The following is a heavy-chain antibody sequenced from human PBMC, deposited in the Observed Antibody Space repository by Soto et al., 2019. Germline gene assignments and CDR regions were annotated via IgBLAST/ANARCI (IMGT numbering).Heavy chain of an antibody. CDR1: GFTFDDYA. J-gene: IGHJ3*02. CDR3: AKDMASDSSSFDAFDI. CDR2: ISWNSGST. V-gene: IGHV3-9*01. D-gene: IGHD6-6*01. Sequence: PGGSLRLSCAASGFTFDDYAMHWVRQAPGKGLEWVSGISWNSGSTGYADSVKGRFTISRDNAKNSLYLQMNSLRAEDTALYYCAKDMASDSSSFDAFDIWGQGTMVTVS.